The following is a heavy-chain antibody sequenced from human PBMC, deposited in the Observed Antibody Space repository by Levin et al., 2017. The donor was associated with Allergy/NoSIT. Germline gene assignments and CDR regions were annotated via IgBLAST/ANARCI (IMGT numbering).Heavy chain of an antibody. J-gene: IGHJ4*02. Sequence: SETLSLTCTVSGGSISSGGHYWSWIRQLPGKGLEWIGYIYNSGSAYYNPSLKSRVIISADTSKNQFSLQLSSVTAADTAVYYCAITPGAAYYFDYWGQGTLVTVSS. D-gene: IGHD6-25*01. V-gene: IGHV4-31*03. CDR3: AITPGAAYYFDY. CDR2: IYNSGSA. CDR1: GGSISSGGHY.